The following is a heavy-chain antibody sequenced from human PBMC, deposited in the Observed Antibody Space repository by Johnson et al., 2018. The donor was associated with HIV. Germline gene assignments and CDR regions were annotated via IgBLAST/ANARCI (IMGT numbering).Heavy chain of an antibody. CDR1: GFTFGIYG. CDR3: AKDLGDFWSGYYFDI. CDR2: ISYDGSNE. J-gene: IGHJ3*02. V-gene: IGHV3-30*18. Sequence: QVQLVESGGGVFQPGTSLRLSCAASGFTFGIYGMHWVRQAPGKGLEWVTLISYDGSNEYYGDSVKGRFSISRDNSKNTLYLQMNSLRAEDTAVYYCAKDLGDFWSGYYFDIWGQGTMVTVSS. D-gene: IGHD3-3*01.